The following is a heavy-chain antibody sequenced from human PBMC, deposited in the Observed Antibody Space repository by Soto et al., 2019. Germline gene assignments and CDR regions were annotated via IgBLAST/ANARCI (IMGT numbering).Heavy chain of an antibody. CDR1: GGTFSSYA. D-gene: IGHD2-2*01. CDR3: ARSQGSSTSLEIYYYYYYGMDV. Sequence: QVQLVQSGAEVKRPGSSVKVSCKASGGTFSSYAISWVRQAPGQGLEWMGGIIPISETTNYAQKFQGRVTFTADESTSTAYMELSSLRSEDPAVYYCARSQGSSTSLEIYYYYYYGMDVWGQGTTVTVSS. CDR2: IIPISETT. J-gene: IGHJ6*02. V-gene: IGHV1-69*01.